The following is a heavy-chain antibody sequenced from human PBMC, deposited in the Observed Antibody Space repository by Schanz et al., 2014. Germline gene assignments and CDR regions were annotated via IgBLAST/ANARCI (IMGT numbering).Heavy chain of an antibody. Sequence: EVQLLESGGGLVQPGGSLRLSCAASGFAVDNYYMSCVRQAPGRGLEWVSIIFTDGGTYYADSVKGRFTISRDSSKNTLFLQMNSLRTEDTAVYYCARLDPYCRSGTFSRAFDFWGQGTLVTVSS. D-gene: IGHD2-2*01. CDR3: ARLDPYCRSGTFSRAFDF. CDR1: GFAVDNYY. CDR2: IFTDGGT. J-gene: IGHJ4*02. V-gene: IGHV3-66*02.